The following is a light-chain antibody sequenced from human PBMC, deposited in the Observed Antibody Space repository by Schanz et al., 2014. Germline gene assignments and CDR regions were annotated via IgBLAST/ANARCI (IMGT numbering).Light chain of an antibody. Sequence: DIQMTQSPSTLSASVGDRVTITCRASQSISSRLAWYQQKPGKAPNLLIFGASSLESGVPSRFSGSGSGTEFTLTISSLQPEDFATYYCQQSYSTPETFGQGTKLEIK. CDR2: GAS. CDR3: QQSYSTPET. V-gene: IGKV1-5*01. J-gene: IGKJ2*01. CDR1: QSISSR.